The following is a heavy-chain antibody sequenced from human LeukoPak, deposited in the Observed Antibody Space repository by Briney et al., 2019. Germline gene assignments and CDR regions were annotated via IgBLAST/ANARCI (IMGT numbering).Heavy chain of an antibody. D-gene: IGHD7-27*01. CDR2: ISHSGST. J-gene: IGHJ4*02. CDR1: GGSISSYY. CDR3: ARRPTGDPKFDY. Sequence: PSETLSLTCTVSGGSISSYYWSWIRQPPGKGVEWIGYISHSGSTNYNPSLKSRVIISVDTSKNRFSLKLSTVTAADTAVYYCARRPTGDPKFDYWGQGTLVTVSS. V-gene: IGHV4-59*08.